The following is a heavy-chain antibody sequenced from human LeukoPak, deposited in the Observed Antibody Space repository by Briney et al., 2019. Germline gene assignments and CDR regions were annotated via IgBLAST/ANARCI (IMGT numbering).Heavy chain of an antibody. CDR3: ARTGYSDDDDY. J-gene: IGHJ4*02. D-gene: IGHD5-18*01. Sequence: GASVKVSCKASGYIFSNYYIHWVRQAPGQGLEWMCWISPHSGGTIYAPAFQDRVTMTRDTSISTVYMDLDRLTSDDTAVYYCARTGYSDDDDYWGPGTLVTVSS. CDR1: GYIFSNYY. CDR2: ISPHSGGT. V-gene: IGHV1-2*02.